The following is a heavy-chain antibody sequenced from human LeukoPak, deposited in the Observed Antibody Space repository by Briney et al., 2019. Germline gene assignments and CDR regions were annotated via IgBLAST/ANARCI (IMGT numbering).Heavy chain of an antibody. J-gene: IGHJ6*03. Sequence: PGGSLRLSCAASGFTLSSYAMHWVRQAPGKGLEWVAVISYDGSNKYYADSVKGRFTISRDNAKNSLYLQMNSLRAEDTAVYYCARATNTIFGVVISSGYMDVWGKGTTVTVSS. D-gene: IGHD3-3*01. CDR1: GFTLSSYA. CDR3: ARATNTIFGVVISSGYMDV. CDR2: ISYDGSNK. V-gene: IGHV3-30-3*01.